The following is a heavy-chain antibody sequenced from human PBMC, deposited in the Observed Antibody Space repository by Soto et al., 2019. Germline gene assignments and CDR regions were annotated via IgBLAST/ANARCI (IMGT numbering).Heavy chain of an antibody. D-gene: IGHD5-12*01. CDR1: GVSISSYY. CDR2: NYYSGTT. Sequence: SLTCAVSGVSISSYYWSWIRQPPGKGLEWIGYNYYSGTTNYNPSLKSRVTISVDTSKNQFFLRLTSVTAADTAVYYCVREAYIGYGHAIDYWGQGTLVTVSS. CDR3: VREAYIGYGHAIDY. V-gene: IGHV4-59*01. J-gene: IGHJ4*02.